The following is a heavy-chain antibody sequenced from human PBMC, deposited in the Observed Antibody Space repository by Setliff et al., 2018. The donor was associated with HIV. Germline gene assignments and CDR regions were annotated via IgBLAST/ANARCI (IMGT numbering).Heavy chain of an antibody. CDR3: ARRAVAVDYYYGMDV. Sequence: SETLSLTCTVSGGSISSGDYYWTWIRQPPGKGLEWIGEIYHSGNTNYNPSLKSRVTISVDKSKNQFSLKLSSVTAADTAVHYCARRAVAVDYYYGMDVWGQGTTVTVSS. CDR2: IYHSGNT. D-gene: IGHD6-19*01. CDR1: GGSISSGDYY. V-gene: IGHV4-30-4*08. J-gene: IGHJ6*02.